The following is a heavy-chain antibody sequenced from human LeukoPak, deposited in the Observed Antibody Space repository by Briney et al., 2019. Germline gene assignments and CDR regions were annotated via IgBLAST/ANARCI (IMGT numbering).Heavy chain of an antibody. D-gene: IGHD3-3*01. J-gene: IGHJ6*02. CDR2: IGTAGDT. CDR3: ARGLSITIFGVVSDGMDA. Sequence: GGSLRLSCAASGFTFSSYDMHWVRQATGKGLEWVSAIGTAGDTYYPGSVKGRFTISRENAKNSLYLQMNSLRAGDTAVYYCARGLSITIFGVVSDGMDAWGQGTTVTVSS. CDR1: GFTFSSYD. V-gene: IGHV3-13*01.